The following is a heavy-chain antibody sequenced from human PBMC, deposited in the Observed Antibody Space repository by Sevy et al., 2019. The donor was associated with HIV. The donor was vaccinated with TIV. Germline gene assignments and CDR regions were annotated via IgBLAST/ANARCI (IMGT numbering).Heavy chain of an antibody. V-gene: IGHV1-2*04. J-gene: IGHJ4*02. Sequence: ASVKVSCKTSGYTFSAHYIHWVRQAPGQGLEWMGWINPHSGGTIYAQKFQGWVTMTRDTSISTVYMALNRLKSDDMAVYYCAREIVGPRNNNFDYWGQGTLVTVSS. CDR2: INPHSGGT. CDR1: GYTFSAHY. CDR3: AREIVGPRNNNFDY. D-gene: IGHD1-26*01.